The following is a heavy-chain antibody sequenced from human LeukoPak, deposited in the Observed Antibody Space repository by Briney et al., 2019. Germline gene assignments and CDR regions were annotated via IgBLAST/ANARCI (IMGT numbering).Heavy chain of an antibody. D-gene: IGHD2-2*01. Sequence: GGSLRLSCAASGFTFSSYTMNWVRQAPGMGLEWVSSISDSSYYIYYADSVRGRFTVSRDNAKNSLYLQMNGLRAEDTAVYYCARRKDVVVVPGTMGYYLDVWGKGTTVTVCS. V-gene: IGHV3-21*01. J-gene: IGHJ6*03. CDR1: GFTFSSYT. CDR2: ISDSSYYI. CDR3: ARRKDVVVVPGTMGYYLDV.